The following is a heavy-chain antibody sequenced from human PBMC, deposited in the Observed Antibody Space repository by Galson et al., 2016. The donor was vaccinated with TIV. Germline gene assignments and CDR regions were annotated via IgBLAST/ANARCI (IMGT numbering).Heavy chain of an antibody. CDR1: GFTFGDYA. D-gene: IGHD5-12*01. CDR2: IRDKAYGGRA. J-gene: IGHJ4*02. CDR3: ATSISTSGAFDY. V-gene: IGHV3-49*04. Sequence: SLRLSCAASGFTFGDYAMTWVRQAPGKGLEWVGFIRDKAYGGRADYAAPVKGRFTISIDTSKNTLSLQMNSLRADDTAAYYCATSISTSGAFDYWGQGTLVTVSA.